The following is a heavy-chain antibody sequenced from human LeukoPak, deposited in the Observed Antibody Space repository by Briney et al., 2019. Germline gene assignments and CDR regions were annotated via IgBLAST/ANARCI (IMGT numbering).Heavy chain of an antibody. D-gene: IGHD4-23*01. Sequence: SVKVSRKASGYTFTGYYMHWVRQAPGQGLEWMGGIIPLIPTSHYAQKFQGRVTITADESTTTAYMELSRLTSDDTAVYYCARTITTVVTFHPYYYFYYMDVWGKGTTVTISS. CDR3: ARTITTVVTFHPYYYFYYMDV. CDR2: IIPLIPTS. J-gene: IGHJ6*03. V-gene: IGHV1-69*13. CDR1: GYTFTGYY.